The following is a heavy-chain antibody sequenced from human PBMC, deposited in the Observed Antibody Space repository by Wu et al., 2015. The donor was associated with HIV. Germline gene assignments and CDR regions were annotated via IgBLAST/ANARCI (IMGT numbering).Heavy chain of an antibody. CDR2: LNPNTGGA. CDR3: ASGIQAGGANY. Sequence: QVQLVQSGAEVKKPGASVKVSCKASGYTFTGYYIHWVRQAPGQGLEWMGRLNPNTGGADSAQKFQGRVTLTRDTSISTAYMDLSSLRPDDTATYYCASGIQAGGANYWGQGTLVTVSS. V-gene: IGHV1-2*02. CDR1: GYTFTGYY. J-gene: IGHJ4*02. D-gene: IGHD2-21*01.